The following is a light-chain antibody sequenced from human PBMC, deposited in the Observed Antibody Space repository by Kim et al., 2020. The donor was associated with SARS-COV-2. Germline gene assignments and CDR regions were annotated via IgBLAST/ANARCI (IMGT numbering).Light chain of an antibody. CDR1: SSDVGAYNY. V-gene: IGLV2-14*03. Sequence: QSALTQPASVSGSPGQSITISCTGTSSDVGAYNYVSWYQHNPGKAPKLILFDVSKRPSGVSNRFSGSKSGNTASLTISGLQAEDEADYYCKSYISSNTCVFGTGTQVTVL. J-gene: IGLJ1*01. CDR2: DVS. CDR3: KSYISSNTCV.